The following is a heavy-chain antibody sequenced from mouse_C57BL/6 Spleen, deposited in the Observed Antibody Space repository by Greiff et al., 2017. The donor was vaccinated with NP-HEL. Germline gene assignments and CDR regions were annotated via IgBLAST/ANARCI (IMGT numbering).Heavy chain of an antibody. D-gene: IGHD2-1*01. V-gene: IGHV1-85*01. J-gene: IGHJ1*03. CDR2: IYPRDGST. CDR3: ARKEIYYGNHYWYFDV. CDR1: GYTFTSYD. Sequence: QVQLKESGPELVKPGASVKLSCKASGYTFTSYDINWVKQRPGQGLEWIGWIYPRDGSTKYNEKFKGKATLTVDTSSSTAYMELHSLTSEDSAVYFCARKEIYYGNHYWYFDVWGTGTTVTVSS.